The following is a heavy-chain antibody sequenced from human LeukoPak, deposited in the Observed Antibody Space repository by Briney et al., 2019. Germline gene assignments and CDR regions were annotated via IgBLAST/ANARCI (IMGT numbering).Heavy chain of an antibody. CDR2: IYYSGST. D-gene: IGHD3-22*01. J-gene: IGHJ6*02. V-gene: IGHV4-39*07. CDR1: GGSISSGSYY. CDR3: ARVFADYYDSSGYSLYYYYGMDV. Sequence: SETLSLTCTVSGGSISSGSYYWGWIRQPPGKGLEWIGSIYYSGSTYYNPSPKSRVTISVDTSKNQFSLKLSSVTAADTAVYYCARVFADYYDSSGYSLYYYYGMDVWGQGTTVTVSS.